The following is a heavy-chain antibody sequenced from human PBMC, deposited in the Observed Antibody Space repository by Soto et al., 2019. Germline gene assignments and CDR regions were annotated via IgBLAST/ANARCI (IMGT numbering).Heavy chain of an antibody. CDR3: AKEGPGGVVGATPYFDY. J-gene: IGHJ4*02. V-gene: IGHV3-30*18. Sequence: PGGSLRLSCAASGFTFSSYGMHWVRQAPGKGLEWVAVISYDGSNKYYADSVKGRFTISRDNSKNTLYLQMNSLRAEDTAVYYCAKEGPGGVVGATPYFDYWGQGTLVTVSS. D-gene: IGHD1-26*01. CDR2: ISYDGSNK. CDR1: GFTFSSYG.